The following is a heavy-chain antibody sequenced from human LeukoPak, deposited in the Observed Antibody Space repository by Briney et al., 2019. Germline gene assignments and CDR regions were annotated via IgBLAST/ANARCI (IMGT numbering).Heavy chain of an antibody. D-gene: IGHD3-10*01. Sequence: SETLSLTCTVSGGAISSYSWSWIRQPPGKGLEWIGYIYYSGSTNYNPSLKSRVTISVDTSKNQFSLKLSSVTAADTAVYYCARDRAPGSVNWFDPWGQGTLVTVSS. V-gene: IGHV4-59*01. CDR2: IYYSGST. CDR3: ARDRAPGSVNWFDP. CDR1: GGAISSYS. J-gene: IGHJ5*02.